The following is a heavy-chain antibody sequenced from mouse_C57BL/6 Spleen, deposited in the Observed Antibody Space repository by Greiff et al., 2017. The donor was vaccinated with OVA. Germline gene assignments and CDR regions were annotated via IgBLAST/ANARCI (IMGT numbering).Heavy chain of an antibody. V-gene: IGHV1-81*01. CDR2: IYPRSGNT. D-gene: IGHD2-2*01. CDR1: GYTFTSYG. Sequence: QVQLKQSGAELARPGASVKLSCKASGYTFTSYGISWVKQRTGQGLEWIGEIYPRSGNTYYNEKFKGKATLTADKSSSTAYMELRSLTSEDSAVYFCARSARSTMVTTPFDYWGQGTTLTVSS. J-gene: IGHJ2*01. CDR3: ARSARSTMVTTPFDY.